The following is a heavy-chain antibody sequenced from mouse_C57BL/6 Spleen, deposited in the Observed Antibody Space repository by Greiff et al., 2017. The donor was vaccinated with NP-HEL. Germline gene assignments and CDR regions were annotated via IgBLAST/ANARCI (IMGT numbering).Heavy chain of an antibody. Sequence: EVKLLESGGGLVQPGGSLKLSCAASGIDFSRYWMSWVRRAPGKGLEWIGEINPDSSTINYAPSLKDKFIISRDNAKNTLYLQMSKVRSEDTALYYCARSNYYGSSPFAYWGQGTLVTVSA. V-gene: IGHV4-1*01. CDR2: INPDSSTI. J-gene: IGHJ3*01. CDR1: GIDFSRYW. D-gene: IGHD1-1*01. CDR3: ARSNYYGSSPFAY.